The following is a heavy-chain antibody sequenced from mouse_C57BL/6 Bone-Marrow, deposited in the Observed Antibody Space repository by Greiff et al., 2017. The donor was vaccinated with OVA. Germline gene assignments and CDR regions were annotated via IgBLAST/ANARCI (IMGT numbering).Heavy chain of an antibody. V-gene: IGHV2-6*01. CDR3: ASDRGLRRGFAY. Sequence: VQRVESGPGLVAPSQSLSITCTVSGFSLTSYGVDWVRQSPGKGLEWLGVIWGVGSTNYNSALKSSLSISKENSKSQVFLKMNSLQTDDTAMYYCASDRGLRRGFAYWGQGTLVTVSA. D-gene: IGHD2-4*01. J-gene: IGHJ3*01. CDR1: GFSLTSYG. CDR2: IWGVGST.